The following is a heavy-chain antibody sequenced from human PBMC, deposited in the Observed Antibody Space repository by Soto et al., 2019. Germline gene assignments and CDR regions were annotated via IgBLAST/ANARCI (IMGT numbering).Heavy chain of an antibody. V-gene: IGHV3-23*01. J-gene: IGHJ3*02. Sequence: EVQLLESGGGLVQPGGSLRLSCAASGFTFSSYAMSWFRQAPGKGLEWVSAISGSGGSTYYADSVKGRFTISRDNSKNTLYLQMNSLRAEDTAVYYCAKGVYDFWSGLDAFDIWGQGTMVTVSS. CDR2: ISGSGGST. CDR1: GFTFSSYA. D-gene: IGHD3-3*01. CDR3: AKGVYDFWSGLDAFDI.